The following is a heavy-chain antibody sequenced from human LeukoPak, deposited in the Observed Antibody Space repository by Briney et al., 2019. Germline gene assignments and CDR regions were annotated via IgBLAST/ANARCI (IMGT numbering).Heavy chain of an antibody. V-gene: IGHV3-11*01. J-gene: IGHJ4*02. CDR1: GFIFSDYY. Sequence: GGSLRLSCAASGFIFSDYYMSWIRQPLGKGLEWVSYISSSGSTIYYADSVKGRFTISRDNAKNSLYLQMNRLRAEDTAVYYCARALRRGYSSSSESDYWGQGTLVTVSS. CDR2: ISSSGSTI. D-gene: IGHD6-6*01. CDR3: ARALRRGYSSSSESDY.